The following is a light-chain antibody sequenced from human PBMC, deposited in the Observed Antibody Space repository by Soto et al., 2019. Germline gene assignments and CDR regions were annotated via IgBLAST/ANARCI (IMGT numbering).Light chain of an antibody. J-gene: IGKJ1*01. V-gene: IGKV3-20*01. CDR1: QSVRGSS. Sequence: EIVLTQSPGTLSLSPGGGATLSCRASQSVRGSSLAWYQQRPGQAPRPLIYGASARAAGISDRFTGSASGTDFTLTISRLEPEDFAVYYCQQYGSSPWTFGQGTKV. CDR3: QQYGSSPWT. CDR2: GAS.